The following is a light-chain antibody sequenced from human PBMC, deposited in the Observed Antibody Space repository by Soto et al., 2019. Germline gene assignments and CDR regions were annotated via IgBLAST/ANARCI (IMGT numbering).Light chain of an antibody. J-gene: IGLJ2*01. CDR1: SSDVGAYNY. CDR2: EVT. CDR3: VSYTNSKNLV. V-gene: IGLV2-8*01. Sequence: QSALTQPPSASGSPGQSVTISCTGTSSDVGAYNYVSWYQRHPGKAPKLLVYEVTKRPSGVPDRFSGSKSGNTASLTVSGLQADDESDYYCVSYTNSKNLVFGGGTKLTVL.